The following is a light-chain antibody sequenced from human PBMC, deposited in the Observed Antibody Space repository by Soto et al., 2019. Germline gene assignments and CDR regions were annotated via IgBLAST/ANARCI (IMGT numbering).Light chain of an antibody. J-gene: IGLJ1*01. CDR1: SRDVGGYDY. CDR2: DVT. Sequence: QSVLTKPVSVSGSPGQSITISCTGTSRDVGGYDYVSWYQQHPGKAPKLMIYDVTNRPSGVSNRFSGSKSGNTASLTISGLQAEDEADYYCISYASINTYVFGTG. CDR3: ISYASINTYV. V-gene: IGLV2-14*01.